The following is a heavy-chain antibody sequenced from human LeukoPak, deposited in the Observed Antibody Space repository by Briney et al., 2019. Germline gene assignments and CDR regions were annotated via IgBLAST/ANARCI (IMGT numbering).Heavy chain of an antibody. CDR3: ARDRYYALPV. J-gene: IGHJ6*02. V-gene: IGHV3-74*01. CDR1: GFSFSNTW. CDR2: INSDGTT. Sequence: GGSLRLSCEASGFSFSNTWMHWVRQAPGKGLVWVSRINSDGTTTYADSVKGRFTISRDNAKNTLYLQMHSLRADDTAVYYCARDRYYALPVWGQGTTVTVSS. D-gene: IGHD2-2*01.